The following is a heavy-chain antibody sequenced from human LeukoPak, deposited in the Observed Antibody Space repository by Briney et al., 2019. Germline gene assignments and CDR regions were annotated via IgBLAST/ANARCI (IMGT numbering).Heavy chain of an antibody. CDR2: ISGSGGST. D-gene: IGHD3-10*01. Sequence: GGSLRLSCAASGFTFSSYAMSWVRQAPGKGLEWVSAISGSGGSTYYADSVKGRFTISRDNSKNTLYLQMDSLRAEDTAVYYCAKDKLGYYGYYFDYWGQGTLVTVSS. CDR3: AKDKLGYYGYYFDY. V-gene: IGHV3-23*01. CDR1: GFTFSSYA. J-gene: IGHJ4*02.